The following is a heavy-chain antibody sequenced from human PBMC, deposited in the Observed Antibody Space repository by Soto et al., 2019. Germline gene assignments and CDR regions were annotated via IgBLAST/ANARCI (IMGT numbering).Heavy chain of an antibody. V-gene: IGHV3-64*01. D-gene: IGHD5-12*01. Sequence: PGGSLRLSCAAFGFTFSSYAMHWVRQAPGKGLEYVSDISSKGGSTYYVNSVKGRFTISRDNSKNTLYLQMGSLRAEDMAVYYCARRGYSGYEIDYWGQGTLVTVSS. J-gene: IGHJ4*02. CDR1: GFTFSSYA. CDR2: ISSKGGST. CDR3: ARRGYSGYEIDY.